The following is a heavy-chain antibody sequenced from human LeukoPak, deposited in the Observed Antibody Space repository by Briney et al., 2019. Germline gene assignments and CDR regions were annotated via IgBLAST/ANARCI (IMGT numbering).Heavy chain of an antibody. CDR1: GFTFDDYG. CDR3: ARELGGSGSYYNRPSDY. Sequence: GGSLRLSCAASGFTFDDYGMSWIRQAPGKGLEWVSYISSSGSTIYYADPVKGRFTISRDNAKNSLYLQMNSLRAEDTAVYYCARELGGSGSYYNRPSDYWGQGTLVTVSS. V-gene: IGHV3-11*01. J-gene: IGHJ4*02. CDR2: ISSSGSTI. D-gene: IGHD3-10*01.